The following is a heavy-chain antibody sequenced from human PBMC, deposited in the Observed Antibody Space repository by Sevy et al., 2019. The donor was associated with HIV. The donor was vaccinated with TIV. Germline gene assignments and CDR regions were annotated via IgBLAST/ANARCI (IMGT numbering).Heavy chain of an antibody. V-gene: IGHV3-30-3*01. J-gene: IGHJ4*02. CDR1: GFTFSSHA. D-gene: IGHD3-16*01. CDR3: ARDGGYAVNFLPGGY. CDR2: ISYDGSSK. Sequence: GGSLRLSCAASGFTFSSHAMHWVRQAPGKGLEWVAVISYDGSSKYYADSVKGRFTISRDDSKNTLYLQMNSLRAGDTAVYYCARDGGYAVNFLPGGYWGQGTLVTVSS.